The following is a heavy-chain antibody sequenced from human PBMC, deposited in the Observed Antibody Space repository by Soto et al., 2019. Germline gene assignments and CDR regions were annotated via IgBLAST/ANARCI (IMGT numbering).Heavy chain of an antibody. D-gene: IGHD4-4*01. J-gene: IGHJ6*02. CDR1: GFTVSSNY. Sequence: PGGSLRLSCAASGFTVSSNYMSWVRQAPGKGLEWVSVIYSGGSTYYAGSVKGRFTISRDNSKNTLYLQMNSLRAEDTAVYYCARDRMTTGLYYYYYGMDVWGQGTTVTVSS. V-gene: IGHV3-66*01. CDR3: ARDRMTTGLYYYYYGMDV. CDR2: IYSGGST.